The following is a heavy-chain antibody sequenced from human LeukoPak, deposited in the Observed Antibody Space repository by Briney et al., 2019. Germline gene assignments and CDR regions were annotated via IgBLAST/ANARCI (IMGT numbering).Heavy chain of an antibody. J-gene: IGHJ4*02. V-gene: IGHV1-46*01. CDR2: INPSDGST. CDR1: GYIFINYY. D-gene: IGHD3-22*01. Sequence: GASVKVSCKASGYIFINYYIHWVRQAPGQGLEWMGVINPSDGSTNYAQKYQDRVNMNRDTSTRTVYMQLSSLRSDDTAVYYCATWSASGSMIVVVPFDYWGQGTLVIVSS. CDR3: ATWSASGSMIVVVPFDY.